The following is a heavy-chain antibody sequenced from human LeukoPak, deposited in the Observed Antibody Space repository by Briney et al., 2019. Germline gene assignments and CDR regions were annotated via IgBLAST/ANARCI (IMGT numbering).Heavy chain of an antibody. V-gene: IGHV1-8*02. Sequence: GASVKVSCKASGYTFTSYDINWVRQATGQGLEWMGWMNPNSGNTGYAQKFQGRVTMTRNTSISTAYMELSSLRSEDTAVYYCARGLGYCSGGSCYSGYWGQGTLVTVSS. CDR3: ARGLGYCSGGSCYSGY. J-gene: IGHJ4*02. CDR2: MNPNSGNT. D-gene: IGHD2-15*01. CDR1: GYTFTSYD.